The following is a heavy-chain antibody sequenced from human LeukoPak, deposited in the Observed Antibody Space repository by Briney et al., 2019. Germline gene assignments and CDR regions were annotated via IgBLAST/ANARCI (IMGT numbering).Heavy chain of an antibody. CDR2: IRSKAYSGTT. CDR1: GFTFGDYA. V-gene: IGHV3-49*04. J-gene: IGHJ5*02. D-gene: IGHD3-22*01. Sequence: GGSLRLSCTASGFTFGDYAMSWVRQAPGKGLEWVGFIRSKAYSGTTEYAASVKGRFTISRDDSKSIAYLQMNSLKTEDTAVYSCTRDGDYYDSSGYLNWFDPWGQGTLVTVSS. CDR3: TRDGDYYDSSGYLNWFDP.